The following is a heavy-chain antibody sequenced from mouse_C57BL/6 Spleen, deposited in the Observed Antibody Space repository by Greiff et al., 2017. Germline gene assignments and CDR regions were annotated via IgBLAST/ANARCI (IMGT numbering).Heavy chain of an antibody. D-gene: IGHD1-1*01. CDR2: IYPRSGNT. V-gene: IGHV1-81*01. CDR3: ARLDSITTVVARYFDV. CDR1: GYTFTSYG. Sequence: VKLQESGAELARPGASVKLSCKASGYTFTSYGISWVKQRTGQGLEWIGEIYPRSGNTYYNEKFKGKAKLTADKSSSTAYMELRSLTSEDSAVYFCARLDSITTVVARYFDVWGTGTTVTVSS. J-gene: IGHJ1*03.